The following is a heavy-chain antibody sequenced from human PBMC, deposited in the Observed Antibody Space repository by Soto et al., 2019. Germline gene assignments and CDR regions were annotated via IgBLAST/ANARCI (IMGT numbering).Heavy chain of an antibody. CDR1: GFTFSSHA. J-gene: IGHJ5*02. CDR3: ARQRLHGRNWFDP. Sequence: GGSLRLSCAATGFTFSSHAMNWVRQAPGKGLEWVSSISSSISYIYYADSVKGRFTISRDNAKNSLYLQMNSLRAEDTAVYYCARQRLHGRNWFDPWGQGTLVTLSS. D-gene: IGHD4-4*01. CDR2: ISSSISYI. V-gene: IGHV3-21*01.